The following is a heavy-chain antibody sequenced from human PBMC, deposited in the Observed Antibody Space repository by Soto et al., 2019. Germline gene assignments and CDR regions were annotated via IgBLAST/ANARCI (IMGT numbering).Heavy chain of an antibody. Sequence: SETLSLTCTVSGGSISSYYWSWIRQPAGKGLEWIWRIYTSGSTNYNPSLKSRVTMSVDTSKNQFSLKLSSVTAADTAVYYCARDRSRTYYDFWSGYYIGYYGMDVWGQGTTVTVSS. CDR2: IYTSGST. V-gene: IGHV4-4*07. D-gene: IGHD3-3*01. CDR3: ARDRSRTYYDFWSGYYIGYYGMDV. J-gene: IGHJ6*02. CDR1: GGSISSYY.